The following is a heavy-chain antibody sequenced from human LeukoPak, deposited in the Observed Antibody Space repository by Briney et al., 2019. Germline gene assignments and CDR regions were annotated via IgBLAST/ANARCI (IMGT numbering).Heavy chain of an antibody. CDR3: ARHSLYNWNYPTSHYFDY. V-gene: IGHV4-59*08. CDR1: GGSISSYY. J-gene: IGHJ4*02. CDR2: IYYSGST. D-gene: IGHD1-7*01. Sequence: SETLSLTCTVSGGSISSYYWSWIRQPPGKGLEWMGYIYYSGSTNYNPSLKSRVTISVDTSNNQFSLKLSSVTAADTAVYYCARHSLYNWNYPTSHYFDYWGQGTLVTVSS.